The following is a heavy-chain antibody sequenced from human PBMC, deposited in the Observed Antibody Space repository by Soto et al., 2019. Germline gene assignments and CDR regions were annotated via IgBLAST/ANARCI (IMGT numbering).Heavy chain of an antibody. J-gene: IGHJ5*02. CDR1: GYTFTSYA. D-gene: IGHD6-6*01. CDR2: INAGNGNT. CDR3: ARSQRGIAARPGFDP. V-gene: IGHV1-3*01. Sequence: ASVKVSCKASGYTFTSYAMHWVRQAPGQRLEWMGWINAGNGNTKYSQKFQGRVTITRDTSASTAYMELSSLRSEDTAVYYCARSQRGIAARPGFDPWGQGTLVTVS.